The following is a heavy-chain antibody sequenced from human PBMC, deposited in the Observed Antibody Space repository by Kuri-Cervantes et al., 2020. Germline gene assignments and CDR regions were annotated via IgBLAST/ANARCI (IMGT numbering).Heavy chain of an antibody. J-gene: IGHJ4*02. CDR1: GYSISSGYY. CDR2: IYHSGST. CDR3: ARVEGSGSYFLS. V-gene: IGHV4-38-2*01. Sequence: SETLSLTCAVSGYSISSGYYWGWIRQPPGKGLEWIGSIYHSGSTYYSPSLKSRVTISVDTSKNQFSLKLSSVTAADTAVYYCARVEGSGSYFLSWGQGTLVTVSS. D-gene: IGHD3-10*01.